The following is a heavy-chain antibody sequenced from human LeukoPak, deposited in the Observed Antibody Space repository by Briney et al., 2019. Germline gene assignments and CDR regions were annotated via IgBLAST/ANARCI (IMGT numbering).Heavy chain of an antibody. J-gene: IGHJ4*02. D-gene: IGHD1-26*01. CDR3: ARLGGYSGSYLIDY. CDR1: GGSFSAYY. CDR2: INHSGST. Sequence: ETLSLTCAVYGGSFSAYYWSWIRQPPGKGLEWIGEINHSGSTNYNPSLKSRVTISVDTSKNQFSLKLSSVTAADTAVYYCARLGGYSGSYLIDYWGQGTLVTVSS. V-gene: IGHV4-34*01.